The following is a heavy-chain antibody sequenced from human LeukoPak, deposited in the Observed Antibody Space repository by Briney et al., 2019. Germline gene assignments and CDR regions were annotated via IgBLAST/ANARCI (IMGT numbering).Heavy chain of an antibody. CDR3: AREMTYGDYGY. V-gene: IGHV1-2*02. Sequence: GASVKVSCKASGYTFTGYYMHWVRRAPGQGLEWMGWINPNSGGTNYAQKFQGRVTMTRDTSISTAYMELSRLRSDDTAVYYCAREMTYGDYGYWDQGTLVTVSS. J-gene: IGHJ4*02. D-gene: IGHD4-17*01. CDR1: GYTFTGYY. CDR2: INPNSGGT.